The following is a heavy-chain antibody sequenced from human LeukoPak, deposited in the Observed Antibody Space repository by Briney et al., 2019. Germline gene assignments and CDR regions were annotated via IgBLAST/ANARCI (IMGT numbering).Heavy chain of an antibody. CDR2: IYSSGST. D-gene: IGHD2-8*02. CDR1: GGTISSYY. Sequence: SETLSLTCAVSGGTISSYYWSWIRQPPGKALEWIGYIYSSGSTNYTPSLTSRVTMSGDTSKNPFYLKLSTVIAADTAVYYCGSHVLYDSNWAGFVFWGEGTLVTVSA. CDR3: GSHVLYDSNWAGFVF. J-gene: IGHJ4*02. V-gene: IGHV4-59*08.